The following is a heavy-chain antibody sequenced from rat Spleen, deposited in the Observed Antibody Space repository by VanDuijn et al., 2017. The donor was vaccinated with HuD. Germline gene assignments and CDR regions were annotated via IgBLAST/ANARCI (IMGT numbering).Heavy chain of an antibody. J-gene: IGHJ2*01. Sequence: VQVLESGPGLVQPSQTLSLTCTVSGFSLTDYSVHWVRQPPGKGLEWMGRIQSGGRTDYNSALKSRLSISRDTSKSKVFLKMNSLQTEDTAIYFCTRGTIAAGYWGQGVMVTVSS. V-gene: IGHV2-19*01. CDR3: TRGTIAAGY. CDR2: IQSGGRT. CDR1: GFSLTDYS. D-gene: IGHD1-2*01.